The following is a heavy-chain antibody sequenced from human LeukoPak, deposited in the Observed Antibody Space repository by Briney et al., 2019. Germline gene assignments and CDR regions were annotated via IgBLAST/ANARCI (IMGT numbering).Heavy chain of an antibody. V-gene: IGHV1-46*01. CDR1: GGTFSSYA. Sequence: GSSVKVSCKASGGTFSSYAISWVRQAPGQGLEWMGIINPSGGSTSYAQKFQGRVTMTRDTSTSTVYMELSSLRSEDTAVYYCARDSWDYYGSSGYYDGYYFDYWGQGTLVTVSS. D-gene: IGHD3-22*01. CDR2: INPSGGST. CDR3: ARDSWDYYGSSGYYDGYYFDY. J-gene: IGHJ4*02.